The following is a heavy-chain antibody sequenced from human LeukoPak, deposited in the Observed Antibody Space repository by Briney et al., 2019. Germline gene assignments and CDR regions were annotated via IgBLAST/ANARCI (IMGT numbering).Heavy chain of an antibody. CDR2: ISSSGSTI. J-gene: IGHJ6*02. D-gene: IGHD3-10*01. V-gene: IGHV3-48*01. CDR3: ASGHTSGDCYYAIDI. Sequence: GALRLPCAASGFTFSRYDMHWVRQAPGKARVWVSYISSSGSTIYHADSVKGRFTISRYNYKNTLYLQMNSLSPEDTRVYYSASGHTSGDCYYAIDIWGQGTTVTVSS. CDR1: GFTFSRYD.